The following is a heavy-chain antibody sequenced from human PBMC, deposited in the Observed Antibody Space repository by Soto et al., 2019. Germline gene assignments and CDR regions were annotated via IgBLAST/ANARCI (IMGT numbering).Heavy chain of an antibody. V-gene: IGHV3-30*03. CDR3: AAAGTRIVVVTANPDAFDI. CDR1: GFTFSSYG. D-gene: IGHD2-21*02. CDR2: ISYDGSNK. J-gene: IGHJ3*02. Sequence: GGSLRLSCAASGFTFSSYGMHWVRQAPGKGLEWVAVISYDGSNKYYADSVKGRFTISRDMSKNTLYLQMNSLRAEDTAVYYCAAAGTRIVVVTANPDAFDIWGQGTMVTVSS.